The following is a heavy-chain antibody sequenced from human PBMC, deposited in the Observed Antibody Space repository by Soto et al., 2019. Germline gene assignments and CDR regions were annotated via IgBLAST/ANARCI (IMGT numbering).Heavy chain of an antibody. CDR1: GFTFSHYA. CDR3: AKGTYYYGSAPYYFDH. D-gene: IGHD3-10*01. J-gene: IGHJ4*02. V-gene: IGHV3-23*01. CDR2: ISDSGGST. Sequence: GGSLRLSCAASGFTFSHYAMSWVRQGPGKGLEWVAGISDSGGSTYYADSVKGRFTISRDNSKNTLYLQMNSLRAEDTAVYYCAKGTYYYGSAPYYFDHWGQGTLVTVSS.